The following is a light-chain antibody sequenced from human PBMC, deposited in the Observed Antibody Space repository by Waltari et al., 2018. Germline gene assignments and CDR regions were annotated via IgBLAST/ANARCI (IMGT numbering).Light chain of an antibody. CDR1: SSDIGDPNY. CDR2: DVY. CDR3: SSFAGTHHVV. V-gene: IGLV2-8*01. Sequence: QSALTQPPSASGSPGQSVTISCTGTSSDIGDPNYVPWYQQHPGKVPKLMIYDVYKRPSGVPDRFSGYKSGNTAFLTVSGLQGEDEADYYCSSFAGTHHVVFGGGTKLTVL. J-gene: IGLJ2*01.